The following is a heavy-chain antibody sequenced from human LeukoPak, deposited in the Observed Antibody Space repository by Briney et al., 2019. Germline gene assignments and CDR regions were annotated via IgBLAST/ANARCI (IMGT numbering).Heavy chain of an antibody. CDR2: ISSSSSYI. J-gene: IGHJ3*02. Sequence: PGGSLRLSCAASGFTFDDYGMSWVRQAPGKGLEWVSSISSSSSYIYYADSVKGRFTISRDNAKNSLYLQMNSLRAEDTAVYYCAASAGPGAFDIWGQGTMVTVSS. V-gene: IGHV3-21*01. D-gene: IGHD6-13*01. CDR3: AASAGPGAFDI. CDR1: GFTFDDYG.